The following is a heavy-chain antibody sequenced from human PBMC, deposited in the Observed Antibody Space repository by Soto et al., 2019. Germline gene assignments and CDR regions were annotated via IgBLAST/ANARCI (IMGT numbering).Heavy chain of an antibody. CDR2: IIPIFGTA. D-gene: IGHD2-15*01. J-gene: IGHJ4*02. CDR3: ARAPGPYCSGGSCYPFDY. CDR1: GGTFSSYA. V-gene: IGHV1-69*06. Sequence: QVQLVQSGAEVKKPGSSVKVSCKASGGTFSSYAISWVRQAPGQGLEWIGGIIPIFGTANYAQKFQGRVTITADKSTSTAYMELSSLRSEDTAVYYCARAPGPYCSGGSCYPFDYWGQGTLVTVSS.